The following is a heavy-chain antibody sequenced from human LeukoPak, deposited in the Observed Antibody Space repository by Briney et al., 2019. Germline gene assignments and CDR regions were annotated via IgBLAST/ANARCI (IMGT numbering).Heavy chain of an antibody. V-gene: IGHV4-61*01. CDR1: GGSISSSNDY. CDR2: LYYSGST. J-gene: IGHJ3*02. CDR3: ARGGSGISNAFDI. D-gene: IGHD3-10*01. Sequence: SETLSLTCTVSGGSISSSNDYWSWIRQPPGKGLEWIGYLYYSGSTNSNPSLKSRVTMSVDTSKNQFSLKLRSVTAADTAVYYCARGGSGISNAFDIWGQGTLVTVSS.